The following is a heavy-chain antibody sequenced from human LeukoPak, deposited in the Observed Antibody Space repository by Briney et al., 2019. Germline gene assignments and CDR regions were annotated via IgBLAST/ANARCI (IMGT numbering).Heavy chain of an antibody. J-gene: IGHJ6*03. CDR2: IYHSGST. Sequence: PSETLSLTCAVSGGSISSSNWWSWVRQPPGKGLEWIGEIYHSGSTNYNPSLKSRVTISVDKSKNQFSLKLSSVTAADTAVYYCARVASGYDSDYYYYYMDVWGKGTTVTVSS. CDR3: ARVASGYDSDYYYYYMDV. D-gene: IGHD5-12*01. V-gene: IGHV4-4*02. CDR1: GGSISSSNW.